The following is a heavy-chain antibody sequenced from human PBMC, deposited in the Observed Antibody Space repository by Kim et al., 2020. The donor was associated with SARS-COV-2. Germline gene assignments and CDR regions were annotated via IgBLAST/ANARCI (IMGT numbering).Heavy chain of an antibody. J-gene: IGHJ4*02. CDR1: GYRFTSYW. V-gene: IGHV5-51*01. CDR2: IYPGDSDT. D-gene: IGHD3-16*01. CDR3: ARRSSGLNWGEKYFDY. Sequence: GESLKISCKGSGYRFTSYWIGWVRQMPGKGLEWMGIIYPGDSDTRYSPSFQGQVTMSADKSISTAYLQWSSLKASDTAMYYCARRSSGLNWGEKYFDYWGQGTLVTVSS.